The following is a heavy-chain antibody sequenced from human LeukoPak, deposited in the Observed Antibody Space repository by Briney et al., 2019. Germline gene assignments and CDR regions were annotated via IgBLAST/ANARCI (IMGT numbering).Heavy chain of an antibody. J-gene: IGHJ5*02. CDR1: GFTFSNHA. V-gene: IGHV3-23*01. Sequence: GGSLRLSCAASGFTFSNHAMTWVRQAPGKGLEWVAAISASGDDTFYADSVKGRFTTSRDNSKNILYLQMNSLRAEDTAMYFCAKDVWWSVSWGQGTPVTVSS. CDR2: ISASGDDT. D-gene: IGHD2-8*02. CDR3: AKDVWWSVS.